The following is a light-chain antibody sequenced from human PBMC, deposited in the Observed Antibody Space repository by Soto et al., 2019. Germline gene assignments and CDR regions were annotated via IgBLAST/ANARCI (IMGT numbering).Light chain of an antibody. Sequence: DVQMTQSPSSLSASVGDRVTITCRASQSVTTYLYWYQETPGKAPKLLIYSASNVQSGVPSRFSGSGSRTYSTLTISSLDPEDFATYYRQHSCLSPLTFGGGTKVDIK. CDR2: SAS. J-gene: IGKJ4*01. CDR3: QHSCLSPLT. V-gene: IGKV1-39*01. CDR1: QSVTTY.